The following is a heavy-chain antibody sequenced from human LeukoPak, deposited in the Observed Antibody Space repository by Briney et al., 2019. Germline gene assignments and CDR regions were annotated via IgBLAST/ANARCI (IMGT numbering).Heavy chain of an antibody. V-gene: IGHV3-23*01. CDR3: AKSKWEPPAHYYYYYMDV. CDR2: ISGSVSST. D-gene: IGHD1-14*01. CDR1: RFTFTIYG. J-gene: IGHJ6*03. Sequence: GGSLRLSCAASRFTFTIYGMSWVRQAPGKGLEWVSGISGSVSSTYYADSVKGRFTISRDTSKNTLYLQMNSLRAEDTAVYYCAKSKWEPPAHYYYYYMDVWGKGTTVTVSS.